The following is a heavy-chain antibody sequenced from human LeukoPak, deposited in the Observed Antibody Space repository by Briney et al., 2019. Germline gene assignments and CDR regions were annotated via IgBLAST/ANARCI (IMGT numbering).Heavy chain of an antibody. D-gene: IGHD3-9*01. CDR3: ARDGAVLRYFDWLPPVGNFDY. CDR1: GFTFSSYA. J-gene: IGHJ4*02. V-gene: IGHV3-30*04. CDR2: ISYDGSYN. Sequence: GGSLRLSCAASGFTFSSYAIHWVRQAPGKGLEWVAVISYDGSYNYYAESVKGQFTNTRGNSKNTLYLQMNSLRAEDTAVYYCARDGAVLRYFDWLPPVGNFDYWGQGTLVTVSS.